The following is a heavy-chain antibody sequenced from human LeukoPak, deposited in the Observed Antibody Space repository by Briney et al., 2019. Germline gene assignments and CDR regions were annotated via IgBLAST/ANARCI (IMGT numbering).Heavy chain of an antibody. V-gene: IGHV4-31*03. CDR1: GGSFSSGGSY. CDR2: IYYGGST. CDR3: ARGSNWNWFDP. Sequence: TSETLSLTCTVSGGSFSSGGSYWTWIRQHPGKGLEWIGYIYYGGSTYYNPSLKSRVSISVDTSENQSSLKLSSVTAADTAVYYCARGSNWNWFDPWGQGTLVTVSS. D-gene: IGHD1-20*01. J-gene: IGHJ5*02.